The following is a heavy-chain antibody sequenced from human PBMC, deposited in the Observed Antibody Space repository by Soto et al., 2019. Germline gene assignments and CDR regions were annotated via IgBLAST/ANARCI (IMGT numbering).Heavy chain of an antibody. D-gene: IGHD5-12*01. J-gene: IGHJ4*02. CDR3: AKSPRGEMATD. CDR2: INTYNGMT. V-gene: IGHV1-18*01. CDR1: GYTFINYH. Sequence: QVQLVQSGGEVKKPGASVTVSCKASGYTFINYHITWVRQAPGQGLEWMAWINTYNGMTDYAQRVQGXVTMTRDTSTSTAYMELRNLGSDDTAVYFCAKSPRGEMATDWGQGTLVTVSS.